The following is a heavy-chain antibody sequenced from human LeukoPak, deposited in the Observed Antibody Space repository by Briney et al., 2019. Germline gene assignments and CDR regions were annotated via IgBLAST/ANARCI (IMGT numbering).Heavy chain of an antibody. CDR1: GDSITSSY. CDR2: IYYTGNT. Sequence: KTSETLSLTCTVSGDSITSSYWSWIRQPPGKGLEWIGYIYYTGNTNDNPSLKSRVTVSMDTSKNQFSLKLTSVTAADTAVYYCARDRSREGTYGSGSYYPGWFDPWGQGTLVTVSS. D-gene: IGHD3-10*01. V-gene: IGHV4-59*12. J-gene: IGHJ5*02. CDR3: ARDRSREGTYGSGSYYPGWFDP.